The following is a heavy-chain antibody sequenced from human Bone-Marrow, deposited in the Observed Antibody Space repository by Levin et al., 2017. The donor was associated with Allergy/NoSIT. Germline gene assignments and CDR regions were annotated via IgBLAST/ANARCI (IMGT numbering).Heavy chain of an antibody. CDR3: ARVIGIVGASSAYQRDWFHP. D-gene: IGHD3-3*01. CDR1: GASISSFY. V-gene: IGHV4-59*01. J-gene: IGHJ5*02. Sequence: PSETLSLTCNVSGASISSFYWSWIRQSPGKGLEWIGYLFYSGTTKYNPSLESRVTMSIDLSKSQIALQLRSVSVADTAVDFCARVIGIVGASSAYQRDWFHPWGQGTLVTVSS. CDR2: LFYSGTT.